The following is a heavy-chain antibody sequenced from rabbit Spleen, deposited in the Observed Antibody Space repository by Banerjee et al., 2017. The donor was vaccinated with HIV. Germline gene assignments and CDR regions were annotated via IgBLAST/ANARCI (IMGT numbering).Heavy chain of an antibody. CDR2: IYTGSGST. V-gene: IGHV1S40*01. CDR1: GFSFSSSDY. Sequence: QSLEESGGDLVKPGASLTLTCTASGFSFSSSDYMCWVRQAPGKGLEWIGCIYTGSGSTSYGGGTQTRFTIPNPSTAVNLKMTSLTGGDTPTFFCVRYLHIGNKKENLWGQGPPVTFS. J-gene: IGHJ6*01. CDR3: VRYLHIGNKKENL. D-gene: IGHD1-1*01.